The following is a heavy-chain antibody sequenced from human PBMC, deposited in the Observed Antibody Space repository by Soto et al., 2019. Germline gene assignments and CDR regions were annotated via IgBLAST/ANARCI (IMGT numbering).Heavy chain of an antibody. CDR2: IYYSGST. D-gene: IGHD2-15*01. CDR3: ARWGYCSGGSCYXDY. Sequence: SETLSLTCTVSGGSISSYYWSWIRQPPGKGLEWIGYIYYSGSTNYNPSLKSRVTISVDTSKNQFSLKLSSVTAADTAVYYCARWGYCSGGSCYXDYWGQGTLVTVSS. J-gene: IGHJ4*02. CDR1: GGSISSYY. V-gene: IGHV4-59*01.